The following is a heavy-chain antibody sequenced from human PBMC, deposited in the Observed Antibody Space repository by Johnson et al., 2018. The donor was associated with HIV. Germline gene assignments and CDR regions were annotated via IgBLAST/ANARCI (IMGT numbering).Heavy chain of an antibody. Sequence: VQLVESGGGVVQPGRSLRLSCAASRFTFDHYTMHWVRQGPGKGLERVSLINWDGGGTYYTDSVKGRFTISRDNAKNSLFMQMNSLRADDTAVFYCARVCNEWLCPHDAFDIWGQGTMVTVSS. CDR3: ARVCNEWLCPHDAFDI. V-gene: IGHV3-43*01. CDR1: RFTFDHYT. D-gene: IGHD3-3*01. J-gene: IGHJ3*02. CDR2: INWDGGGT.